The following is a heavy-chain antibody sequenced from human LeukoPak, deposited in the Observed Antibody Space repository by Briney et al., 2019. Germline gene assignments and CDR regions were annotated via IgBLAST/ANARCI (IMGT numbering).Heavy chain of an antibody. D-gene: IGHD2/OR15-2a*01. CDR3: AILRVGPNWFDP. CDR1: GGSISSGDYY. V-gene: IGHV4-30-4*01. J-gene: IGHJ5*02. Sequence: SETLSLTCTVSGGSISSGDYYWSWIRQPPGKGLEWIGYIYYSGSTYYNPSLKSRVTISVDTSKNRFSLKLSSVTAADTAVYYCAILRVGPNWFDPWGQGTLVTVSS. CDR2: IYYSGST.